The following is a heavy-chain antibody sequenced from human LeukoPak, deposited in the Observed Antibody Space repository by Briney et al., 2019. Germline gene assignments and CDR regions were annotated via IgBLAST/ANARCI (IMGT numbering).Heavy chain of an antibody. J-gene: IGHJ6*03. Sequence: SATLSLPCSVSCSSISRYYWGWIRQPPGKGLEVVGYINYSWSTNYNPSLQSRVTISVDTSKNQFSLKLSSVTAADTAVYYCARAGLNYDILTGYYGYYYYYYMDVWGEGTTVTVSS. CDR1: CSSISRYY. CDR2: INYSWST. CDR3: ARAGLNYDILTGYYGYYYYYYMDV. D-gene: IGHD3-9*01. V-gene: IGHV4-59*01.